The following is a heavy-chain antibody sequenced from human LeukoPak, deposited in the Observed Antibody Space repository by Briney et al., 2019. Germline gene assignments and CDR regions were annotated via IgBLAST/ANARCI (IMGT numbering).Heavy chain of an antibody. J-gene: IGHJ4*02. Sequence: SETLSLTCAVYGGSFSGYYWSWIRQPPGKGLEWIGEINHSGSTNYNPSLKSRVTISLDTSKNQFSLKLSSVTAADTAVYYCAGVIPAAMLDYWGQGTMVTVSS. CDR2: INHSGST. D-gene: IGHD2-2*01. CDR1: GGSFSGYY. CDR3: AGVIPAAMLDY. V-gene: IGHV4-34*01.